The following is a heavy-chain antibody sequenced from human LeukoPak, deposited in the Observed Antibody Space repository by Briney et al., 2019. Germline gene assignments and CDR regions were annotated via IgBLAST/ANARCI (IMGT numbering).Heavy chain of an antibody. J-gene: IGHJ4*02. CDR3: AKGPNYDFWSGFHFDH. Sequence: GGSLRLSCAASGFTFSSYAMSWVRQAPGEGLEWVSAISGSGGSTYYADSVKGRFTISRDNSKNTLYLQMNSLRAEDTAVYYCAKGPNYDFWSGFHFDHWGQGTLVTVSS. CDR2: ISGSGGST. D-gene: IGHD3-3*01. V-gene: IGHV3-23*01. CDR1: GFTFSSYA.